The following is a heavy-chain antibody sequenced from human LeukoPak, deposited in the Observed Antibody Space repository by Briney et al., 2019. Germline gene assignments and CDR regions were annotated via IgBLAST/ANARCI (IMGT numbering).Heavy chain of an antibody. CDR3: ARVQGPVGFDP. Sequence: PSETLSLTCTVSGXSISSYYWSWIRQPPGKGREWIGYIYYSGSTNYNPSLKSRVTISVDTSKNQFSLKLSSVTAADTAVYYCARVQGPVGFDPWGQGTLVTVSS. J-gene: IGHJ5*02. CDR2: IYYSGST. CDR1: GXSISSYY. V-gene: IGHV4-59*01.